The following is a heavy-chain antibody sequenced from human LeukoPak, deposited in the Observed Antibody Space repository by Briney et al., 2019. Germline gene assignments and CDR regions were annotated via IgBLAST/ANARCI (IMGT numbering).Heavy chain of an antibody. CDR3: AILIFGYKWHDEIAQDNWLDP. V-gene: IGHV3-21*01. CDR1: GFTFSSYS. Sequence: GGSLRLSCAASGFTFSSYSMNWVRQAPGKGLEWVSSISSSSSYIYYADSVKGRFTISRDNAKNSLYLQMKSLRAADTAVYHCAILIFGYKWHDEIAQDNWLDPWRRGTLVTVPS. CDR2: ISSSSSYI. J-gene: IGHJ5*02. D-gene: IGHD1-20*01.